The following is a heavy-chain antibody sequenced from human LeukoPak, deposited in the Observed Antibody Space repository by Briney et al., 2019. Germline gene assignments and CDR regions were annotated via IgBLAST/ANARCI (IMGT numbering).Heavy chain of an antibody. V-gene: IGHV3-30*04. J-gene: IGHJ4*02. D-gene: IGHD1-26*01. Sequence: GRSLRLSCAASGFTFSSYAMHWVRQAPGKGLEWVAVISYDGSNKYYADSVKGRFTISRDNSKNTLYLQMNSLRAEDTAVYYCARETESGSYHDYWGQGTLVTVSS. CDR1: GFTFSSYA. CDR2: ISYDGSNK. CDR3: ARETESGSYHDY.